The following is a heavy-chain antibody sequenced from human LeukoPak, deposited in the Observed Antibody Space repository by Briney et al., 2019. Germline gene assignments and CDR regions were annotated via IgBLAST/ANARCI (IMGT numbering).Heavy chain of an antibody. J-gene: IGHJ4*02. CDR2: IYHSGST. V-gene: IGHV4-59*01. Sequence: SETLSLTCTVSGDSISSYDWSWIRQPPGKGLEWIGYIYHSGSTNCNPSLKSRVTISADTSKDQFSLKLASVPAADTAVYYCATGYSSTWYYFDYWGQGTLVTVSS. CDR3: ATGYSSTWYYFDY. D-gene: IGHD6-13*01. CDR1: GDSISSYD.